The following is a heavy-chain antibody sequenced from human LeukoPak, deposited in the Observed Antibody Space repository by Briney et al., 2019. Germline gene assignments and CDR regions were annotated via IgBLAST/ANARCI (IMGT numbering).Heavy chain of an antibody. CDR1: GYTLTELS. Sequence: ASVKVFCKVSGYTLTELSMHWVRQAPGKGLEWMGGFDPEDGETIYAQKFQGRVTMTEDTSTDTAYMELSSLRSEDTAVYYCATDPKGGGNWYAFDIWGQGTMVTVSS. J-gene: IGHJ3*02. D-gene: IGHD3-16*01. CDR3: ATDPKGGGNWYAFDI. CDR2: FDPEDGET. V-gene: IGHV1-24*01.